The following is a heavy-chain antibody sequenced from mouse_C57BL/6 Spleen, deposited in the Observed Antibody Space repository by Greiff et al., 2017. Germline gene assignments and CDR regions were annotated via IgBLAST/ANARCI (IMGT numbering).Heavy chain of an antibody. CDR3: ARRGDFDV. J-gene: IGHJ1*03. Sequence: VPLQQSGAELAKPGASVQLSCKASGYTFTSYWMHWVKQRPGQGLEWIGYINPSSGYTTYNQKFKDKATLTADKSSSTAYLQLSSLTYEDSAGYYCARRGDFDVWGTGTTVTVSS. V-gene: IGHV1-7*01. CDR2: INPSSGYT. CDR1: GYTFTSYW.